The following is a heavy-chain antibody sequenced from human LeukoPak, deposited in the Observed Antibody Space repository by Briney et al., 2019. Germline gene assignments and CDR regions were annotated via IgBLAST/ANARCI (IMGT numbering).Heavy chain of an antibody. Sequence: GGSLRLSCAASGFSFSGYGMHWVRQAPGKGLEWVTFIRYDGSTKSYADSVKGRFTIARDNSKNSLYLQMNSLRAEDTAVYFCAKDYNNGFDYWGQGALVTVSS. CDR1: GFSFSGYG. D-gene: IGHD1-14*01. CDR3: AKDYNNGFDY. V-gene: IGHV3-30*02. J-gene: IGHJ4*02. CDR2: IRYDGSTK.